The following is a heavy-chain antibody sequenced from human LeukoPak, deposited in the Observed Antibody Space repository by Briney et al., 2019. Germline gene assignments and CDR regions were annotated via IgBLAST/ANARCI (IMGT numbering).Heavy chain of an antibody. CDR3: AKGYDSTYYFYYFMDV. J-gene: IGHJ6*03. CDR2: ISDSGDTT. CDR1: GFTFRGSA. Sequence: GGSLRLSCAGSGFTFRGSAMHWVRQAPGKGLEWVSVISDSGDTTYYADSVKGRFTISRDNSKNTVYLQMNSLRVEDTAVYYCAKGYDSTYYFYYFMDVWGKGTTVTISS. V-gene: IGHV3-23*01. D-gene: IGHD3-22*01.